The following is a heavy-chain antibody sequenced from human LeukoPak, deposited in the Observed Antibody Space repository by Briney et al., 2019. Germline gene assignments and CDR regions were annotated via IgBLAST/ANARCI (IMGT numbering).Heavy chain of an antibody. CDR2: ISSSSSYI. CDR3: ARGPVAVAGFESAHDY. V-gene: IGHV3-21*01. CDR1: GFTFSSYS. D-gene: IGHD6-19*01. J-gene: IGHJ4*02. Sequence: PGGSLRLSCAASGFTFSSYSMNWVRQAPGKGLEWVSSISSSSSYIYYADSVKGRFTISRDNAKNSLYLQMSSLRAEDTAVYYCARGPVAVAGFESAHDYWGQGTLVTVSS.